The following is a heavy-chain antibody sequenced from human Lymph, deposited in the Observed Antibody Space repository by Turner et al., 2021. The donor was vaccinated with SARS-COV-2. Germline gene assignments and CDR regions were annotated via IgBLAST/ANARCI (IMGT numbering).Heavy chain of an antibody. V-gene: IGHV1-8*01. CDR1: GYTFTSYD. CDR2: MNPNSGKT. J-gene: IGHJ5*02. Sequence: QVQLVQSGAEMKKPGAALQVSCKASGYTFTSYDINWVRQATGQGLEWMGWMNPNSGKTGYAQKFQGIVTMTRNTSISTAYMELSSLRSEDTAVYYCARAAQLTVWFDPWGQGTLVTVSS. CDR3: ARAAQLTVWFDP. D-gene: IGHD3-9*01.